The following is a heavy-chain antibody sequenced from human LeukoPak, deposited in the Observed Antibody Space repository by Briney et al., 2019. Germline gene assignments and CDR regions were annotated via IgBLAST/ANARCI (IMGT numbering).Heavy chain of an antibody. V-gene: IGHV3-33*06. D-gene: IGHD5-24*01. J-gene: IGHJ6*03. CDR2: IWYDGGNK. CDR3: AKVRNRRNGYNFYFYYSMDV. CDR1: VYTFSSYG. Sequence: GRSLRLSCAASVYTFSSYGMHGVRQAPGRGLEWVAVIWYDGGNKVYADSVKGRFTISRDNSKNTLYLQMNRLRAEDTAVYYCAKVRNRRNGYNFYFYYSMDVWGKGNTVTVSS.